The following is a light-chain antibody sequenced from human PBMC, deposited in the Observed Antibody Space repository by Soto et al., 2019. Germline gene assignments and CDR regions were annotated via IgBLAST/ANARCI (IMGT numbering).Light chain of an antibody. J-gene: IGLJ3*02. V-gene: IGLV2-14*01. CDR1: SGDIGSYNR. CDR3: VSYIDSSKTHWV. Sequence: QSALTQPASVSGSPGQSITISCTGTSGDIGSYNRVSWYQQHPGKAPKLIIYEVTDRPSGVSNRFSGSKSGDTASLTISGLQPEDEADYYCVSYIDSSKTHWVFGGGTKLTVL. CDR2: EVT.